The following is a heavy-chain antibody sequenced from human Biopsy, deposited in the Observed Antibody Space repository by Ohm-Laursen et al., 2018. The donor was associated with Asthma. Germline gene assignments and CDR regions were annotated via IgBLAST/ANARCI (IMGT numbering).Heavy chain of an antibody. CDR1: GDSLGSFINYA. CDR3: TRGYSGTDRIVYYYFGMEV. CDR2: LIPVLGTA. Sequence: GSSVKVSCKASGDSLGSFINYAISWVRQAPRHGLEWMGGLIPVLGTADYAPMFESRVTITADESTSTAYLELTSLRFEDTAVYYCTRGYSGTDRIVYYYFGMEVWGQGTTVTVSS. J-gene: IGHJ6*02. V-gene: IGHV1-69*01. D-gene: IGHD5-12*01.